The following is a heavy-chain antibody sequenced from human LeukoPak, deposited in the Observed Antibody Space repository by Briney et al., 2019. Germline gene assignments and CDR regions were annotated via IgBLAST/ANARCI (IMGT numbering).Heavy chain of an antibody. J-gene: IGHJ3*01. D-gene: IGHD4-17*01. V-gene: IGHV1-2*02. CDR3: ARERNSGDYGNAFDV. CDR2: INPKRGVT. Sequence: ASVKVSCKTSGYTFTDYYIHWLRQAPGQGLEWMGWINPKRGVTTYSQKFQGRVTMTRDTSITTAYMELSRLRSDDTSIYYCARERNSGDYGNAFDVWGQGTKVTVS. CDR1: GYTFTDYY.